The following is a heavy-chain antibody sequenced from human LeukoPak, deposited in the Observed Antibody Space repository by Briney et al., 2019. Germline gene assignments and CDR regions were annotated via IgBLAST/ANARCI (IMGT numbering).Heavy chain of an antibody. CDR1: GFSFGSYA. D-gene: IGHD2-2*01. Sequence: GGSLRLSCAASGFSFGSYAMSWVRQAPGKGLEWVSTISGSGGSTYYADSVKGRFTISRDNSKNTLYLQLNSLRAEDTAVYYCAKSTSPLYYYYGMDVWGQGTTVTVSS. CDR2: ISGSGGST. J-gene: IGHJ6*02. V-gene: IGHV3-23*01. CDR3: AKSTSPLYYYYGMDV.